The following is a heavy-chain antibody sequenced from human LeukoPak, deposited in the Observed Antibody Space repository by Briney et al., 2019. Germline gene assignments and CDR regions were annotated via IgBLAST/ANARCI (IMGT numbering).Heavy chain of an antibody. CDR3: ARDLDWVFNL. V-gene: IGHV1-18*01. D-gene: IGHD3-9*01. CDR2: ISTYNGNT. Sequence: ASVKVSCKASGYTFTDYNFSWVRQAPGQGLEWMGWISTYNGNTKYAQNLQGRVTMTTDTSTSTAYMELRSLRSDDTAVYYCARDLDWVFNLWGRGTLVTVPS. J-gene: IGHJ2*01. CDR1: GYTFTDYN.